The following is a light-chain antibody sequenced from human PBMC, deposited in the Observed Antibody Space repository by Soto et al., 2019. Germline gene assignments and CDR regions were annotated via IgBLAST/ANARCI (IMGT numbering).Light chain of an antibody. J-gene: IGKJ1*01. CDR2: GAS. CDR3: QQYGSSPS. V-gene: IGKV3-20*01. Sequence: EIVLMQSPGTLSLSPGERATLSCRASQSVSSSYLAWYQQKPGQAPRLLIYGASSRATGIPGRFSGSGSGTDFTLTISRLEPEDFAVYYCQQYGSSPSFGQGTKVDIK. CDR1: QSVSSSY.